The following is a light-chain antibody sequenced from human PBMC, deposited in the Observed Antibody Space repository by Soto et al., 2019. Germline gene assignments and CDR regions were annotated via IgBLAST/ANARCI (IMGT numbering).Light chain of an antibody. Sequence: EIVLTQSPATLYLSPGERATLSCRASQGSNIYLAWYQQKPGQAPRLLIYDASNRATGIPARFSGSGSGTDFTLTISSLEPEDFAVYYCQQRSSWPLLTFGGGTKVDIK. CDR3: QQRSSWPLLT. J-gene: IGKJ4*01. V-gene: IGKV3-11*01. CDR1: QGSNIY. CDR2: DAS.